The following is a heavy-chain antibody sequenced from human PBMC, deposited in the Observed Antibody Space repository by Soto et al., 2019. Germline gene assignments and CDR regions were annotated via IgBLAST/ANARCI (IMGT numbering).Heavy chain of an antibody. J-gene: IGHJ4*02. CDR1: GGSISSSNW. CDR2: IYHSGST. D-gene: IGHD6-13*01. Sequence: QVQLQESGPGLVKPSGTLSLTCAVSGGSISSSNWWSWVRQPPGKGLEWIGEIYHSGSTNYNPSLKSRVTTSVEKSKNQFSLKLSSVTAADTAVYYCARAAMGGSSWPFDYWGQGTLVTVSS. CDR3: ARAAMGGSSWPFDY. V-gene: IGHV4-4*02.